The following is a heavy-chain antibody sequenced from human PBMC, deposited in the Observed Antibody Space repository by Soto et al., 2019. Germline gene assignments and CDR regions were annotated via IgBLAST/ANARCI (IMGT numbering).Heavy chain of an antibody. D-gene: IGHD6-6*01. CDR1: GGSISSGGYY. V-gene: IGHV4-31*03. Sequence: SETLSLTCTVSGGSISSGGYYWSWIRQHPGKGLEWIGYIYYSGSTYYNPSLKSRVTISVDTSKNQFSLKLSSLRSEDTAVYYCAREWEYSSSSNLDYWGQGTLVTVSS. CDR2: IYYSGST. J-gene: IGHJ4*02. CDR3: AREWEYSSSSNLDY.